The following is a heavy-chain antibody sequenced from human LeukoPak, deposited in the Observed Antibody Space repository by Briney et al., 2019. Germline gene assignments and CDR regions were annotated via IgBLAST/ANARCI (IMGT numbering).Heavy chain of an antibody. J-gene: IGHJ4*02. D-gene: IGHD3-22*01. CDR2: IYWNDDK. CDR3: AHSTYYYDSSGQGGVDY. Sequence: SGPTLVKPTQTLTLTCTFSGFSLSTSGVGVGWIRQPPGKALEWLALIYWNDDKRYSPSLKSRLTITKDPSKNQVVLTMTNMDPVDTATYYCAHSTYYYDSSGQGGVDYWGQGTLVTVSS. V-gene: IGHV2-5*01. CDR1: GFSLSTSGVG.